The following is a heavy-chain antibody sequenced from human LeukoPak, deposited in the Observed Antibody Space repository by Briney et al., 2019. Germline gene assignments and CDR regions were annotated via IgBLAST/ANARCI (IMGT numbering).Heavy chain of an antibody. Sequence: HPGGSLRLSCAASGFTLSSYAMSWVRQAPGKGLEWVSATSSSDAGTYYADSVRGRFTISRDNSKNTLYLQMNTLRAEDTAVYYCAKPARTDAFDIWGQGTMVTVSS. V-gene: IGHV3-23*01. CDR1: GFTLSSYA. D-gene: IGHD1-14*01. CDR2: TSSSDAGT. CDR3: AKPARTDAFDI. J-gene: IGHJ3*02.